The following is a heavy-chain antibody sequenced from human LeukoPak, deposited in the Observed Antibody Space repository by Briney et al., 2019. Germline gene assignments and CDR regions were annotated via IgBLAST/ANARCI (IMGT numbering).Heavy chain of an antibody. CDR2: ISAYNGNT. J-gene: IGHJ4*02. CDR1: GYTFSSYG. Sequence: ASVKVSCKASGYTFSSYGFTSVRQAPGQGLEWMGWISAYNGNTNYAQNLQGRVTMTTDTSTSTAYMELRSLRSDETAVYYCGRSLSPVIVVVTNFDYWGQGTLVTVSS. V-gene: IGHV1-18*01. D-gene: IGHD3-22*01. CDR3: GRSLSPVIVVVTNFDY.